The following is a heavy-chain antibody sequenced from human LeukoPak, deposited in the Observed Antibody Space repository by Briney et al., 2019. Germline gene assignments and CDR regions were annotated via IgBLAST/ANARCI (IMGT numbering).Heavy chain of an antibody. CDR2: INHSGST. Sequence: SETLSLTCAVYGGSFSGYYWSWIRQPPGKGLEWIGEINHSGSTNYNPSLKSRVTISVDTSKNQFSLKLSSVTAADTAVYYCASRRIWFGGSDYWGQGTLVTVSS. CDR1: GGSFSGYY. J-gene: IGHJ4*02. CDR3: ASRRIWFGGSDY. D-gene: IGHD3-10*01. V-gene: IGHV4-34*01.